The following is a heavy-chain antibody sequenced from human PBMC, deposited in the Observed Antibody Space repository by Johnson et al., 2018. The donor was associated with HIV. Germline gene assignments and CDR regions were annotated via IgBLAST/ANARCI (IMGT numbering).Heavy chain of an antibody. Sequence: QVRLVESGGDLVKPGGSLRLSCAASGFTFSSYAMHWVRPAPGKGLEWVAVISYDGSNKDYADSVKGRFTISRDNSKNTLYLQMNSLIAEDTAVYYCARDPSAGEQLDDAFDIWGQGTMVTVSS. J-gene: IGHJ3*02. CDR2: ISYDGSNK. CDR1: GFTFSSYA. CDR3: ARDPSAGEQLDDAFDI. V-gene: IGHV3-30*04. D-gene: IGHD6-6*01.